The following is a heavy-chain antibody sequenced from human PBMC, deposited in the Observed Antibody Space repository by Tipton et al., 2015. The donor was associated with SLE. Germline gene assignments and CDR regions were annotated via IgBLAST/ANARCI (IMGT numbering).Heavy chain of an antibody. CDR3: ARDVRYCSGGSCLLSSGWFDP. Sequence: QSGPEVKKPGASVKASCKASGYTFTSYYMHWVRQAPGQGLEWMGIINPSGGSTSYAQKFQGRVTMTRDTSTSTVYMELSSLRSEDTAVYYCARDVRYCSGGSCLLSSGWFDPWGQGTLVTVSS. V-gene: IGHV1-46*03. CDR1: GYTFTSYY. D-gene: IGHD2-15*01. CDR2: INPSGGST. J-gene: IGHJ5*02.